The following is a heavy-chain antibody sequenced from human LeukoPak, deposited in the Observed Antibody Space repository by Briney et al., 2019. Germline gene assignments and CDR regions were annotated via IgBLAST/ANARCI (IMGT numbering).Heavy chain of an antibody. CDR3: ARADFTIFGVVITYYFDY. V-gene: IGHV1-8*01. CDR1: GYTFTSYD. J-gene: IGHJ4*02. CDR2: MNPNSGNT. D-gene: IGHD3-3*01. Sequence: ASVTVSCKASGYTFTSYDINWVRQATGQGLEWMGWMNPNSGNTGYAQKFQGRVTMTRNTSISTAYMELSSLRSEDTAVYYCARADFTIFGVVITYYFDYWGQGTLVTVSS.